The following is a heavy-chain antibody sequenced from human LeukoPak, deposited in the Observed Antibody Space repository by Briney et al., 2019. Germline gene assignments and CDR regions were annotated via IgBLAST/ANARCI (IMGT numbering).Heavy chain of an antibody. CDR2: ICTSGST. J-gene: IGHJ6*03. V-gene: IGHV4-61*02. CDR1: GGSISSGSYY. CDR3: ARTLPYYYYMDV. D-gene: IGHD2/OR15-2a*01. Sequence: SETLSLTCTVSGGSISSGSYYWSWIRQPAGKGLEWIGRICTSGSTNYNPSLKSRVTISVDTSKNQFSLKLSSVTAADTAVYYCARTLPYYYYMDVWGKGTTVTVSS.